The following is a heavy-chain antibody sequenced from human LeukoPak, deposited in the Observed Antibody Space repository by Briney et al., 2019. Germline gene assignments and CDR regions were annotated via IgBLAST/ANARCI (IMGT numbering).Heavy chain of an antibody. V-gene: IGHV4-34*01. J-gene: IGHJ6*03. Sequence: SETLSLTCAVYRESFSCYYWSWIRQPPGKGLEWIGEINHSGSTNYNPSLQSRVTISVDTSKNQFSLQLSSVTAADTALYYCARVRRKDSSAWFAYFYYNMDVWGKGTTVTVSS. CDR2: INHSGST. CDR3: ARVRRKDSSAWFAYFYYNMDV. CDR1: RESFSCYY. D-gene: IGHD6-19*01.